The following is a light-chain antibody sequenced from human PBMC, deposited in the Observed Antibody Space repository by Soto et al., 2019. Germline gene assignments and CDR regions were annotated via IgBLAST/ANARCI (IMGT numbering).Light chain of an antibody. J-gene: IGKJ5*01. CDR2: SAS. Sequence: DIQVTQSPPSRSASVGDRVTITRPKSQYISNYLNWYQHKVGKAPQLLIYSASTLQMGVPSRFSGSASGTEFTLTISGLEPEDFAVYFCQHFGSSPPVTFGQGTRLEI. CDR1: QYISNY. V-gene: IGKV1-39*01. CDR3: QHFGSSPPVT.